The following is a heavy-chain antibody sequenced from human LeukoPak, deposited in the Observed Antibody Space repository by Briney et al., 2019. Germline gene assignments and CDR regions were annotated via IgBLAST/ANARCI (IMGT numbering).Heavy chain of an antibody. J-gene: IGHJ5*02. CDR1: GASIGDFY. CDR3: ARDEGNWFDP. V-gene: IGHV4-59*01. CDR2: FYYSGNT. Sequence: PETLSLTCTVSGASIGDFYWNWVRQPPGKGLEWIGYFYYSGNTNYNPSLKSRVTISVDTSKNHFSLKLTSVTAADTAVYYCARDEGNWFDPWGQGTLVTVSS.